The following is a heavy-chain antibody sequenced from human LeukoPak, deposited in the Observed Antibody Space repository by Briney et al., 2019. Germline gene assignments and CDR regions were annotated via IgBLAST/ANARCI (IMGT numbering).Heavy chain of an antibody. CDR3: ARGLSGFDY. V-gene: IGHV3-7*03. D-gene: IGHD3-3*01. J-gene: IGHJ4*02. CDR1: GFTFSSYW. CDR2: IKQDGSDK. Sequence: GGSLRLSCAASGFTFSSYWMTWVRQAPGKGLEWVANIKQDGSDKHYVDSVKGRFTISGDNAKNSLYLQMNSLRTEDTAVFYCARGLSGFDYWGQGTLVTVSS.